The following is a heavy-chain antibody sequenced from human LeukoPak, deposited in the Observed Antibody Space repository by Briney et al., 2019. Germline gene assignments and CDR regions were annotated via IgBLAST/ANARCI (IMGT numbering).Heavy chain of an antibody. CDR2: TSYSEGT. CDR1: GGSVSRGGYY. Sequence: PSETLSLTCTVSGGSVSRGGYYWNSIRQHPGEGLEWIGFTSYSEGTYYNPSLMSRITISVDRSQNQFSLKMRDVTAADTAVYFCATADWESFYFDSWGQGALVAASS. V-gene: IGHV4-31*03. D-gene: IGHD1-26*01. J-gene: IGHJ4*02. CDR3: ATADWESFYFDS.